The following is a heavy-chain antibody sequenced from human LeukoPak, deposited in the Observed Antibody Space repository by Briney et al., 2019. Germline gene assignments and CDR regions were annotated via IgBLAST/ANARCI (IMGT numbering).Heavy chain of an antibody. Sequence: ASVKVSCKASGGTFSSYAISWVRQAPGQGLEWMGGIIPIFGTANYAQKFQGRVTITADESTSTAYMELSSLRSEDTAVYYCARSSRYCSGGSCYSSVDYWGQGTLATVSS. D-gene: IGHD2-15*01. V-gene: IGHV1-69*13. CDR3: ARSSRYCSGGSCYSSVDY. CDR1: GGTFSSYA. J-gene: IGHJ4*02. CDR2: IIPIFGTA.